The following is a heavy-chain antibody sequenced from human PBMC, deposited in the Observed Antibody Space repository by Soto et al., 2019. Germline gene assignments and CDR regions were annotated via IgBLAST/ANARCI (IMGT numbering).Heavy chain of an antibody. CDR2: IYYSGIT. D-gene: IGHD5-12*01. Sequence: PSETLSLTCTVSGDSISSGSHYWGWIRQPPGKGLEWIGNIYYSGITYYNPSLKSRATISVDTSQNRLSLRLTSVTAADTAIYFCTRVEMATILGVMSWGPGTLVTVSS. CDR3: TRVEMATILGVMS. V-gene: IGHV4-39*02. CDR1: GDSISSGSHY. J-gene: IGHJ5*01.